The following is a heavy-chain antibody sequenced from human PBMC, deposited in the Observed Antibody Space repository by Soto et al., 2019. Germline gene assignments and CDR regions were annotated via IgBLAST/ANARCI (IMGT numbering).Heavy chain of an antibody. V-gene: IGHV2-5*02. CDR2: IYWDDDK. CDR1: GFSLTTRGVG. Sequence: QITLKESGPTLVKPTQTLTLTCTFSGFSLTTRGVGVGWIRQPPGKALECLALIYWDDDKRYSPSLQSRLSTXKXTFXNQVVLTMTNVHPVDTATYYCAPIPNYYQYDWFDPWGQGTLVSVSS. J-gene: IGHJ5*02. D-gene: IGHD3-16*01. CDR3: APIPNYYQYDWFDP.